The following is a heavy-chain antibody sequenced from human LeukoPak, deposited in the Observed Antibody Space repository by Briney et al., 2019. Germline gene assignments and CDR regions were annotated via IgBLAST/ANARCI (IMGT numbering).Heavy chain of an antibody. CDR1: GFTFSSYA. CDR3: ARDGYNNYFDY. V-gene: IGHV1-69*04. Sequence: SCAASGFTFSSYAMHWVRQAPGQGLEWMGRIIPIFGIANYAQKFQGRVTITADKSTSTAYMELSSLRSEDAAVYYCARDGYNNYFDYWGQGTLVTVSS. D-gene: IGHD5-24*01. J-gene: IGHJ4*02. CDR2: IIPIFGIA.